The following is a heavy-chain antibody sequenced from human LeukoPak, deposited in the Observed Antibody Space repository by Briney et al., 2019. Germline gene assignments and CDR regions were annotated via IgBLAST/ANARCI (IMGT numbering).Heavy chain of an antibody. Sequence: GASVKVSCKASGYTFTSYGISWVRQAPGQGLEWMGWISAYNGNTNYAQKVQGRVTMTTDTSTSTAYMELRSLRSDDTAVYYCARIAYCGGDCYTTYFDYWGQGTLVTVSS. J-gene: IGHJ4*02. CDR1: GYTFTSYG. V-gene: IGHV1-18*01. CDR3: ARIAYCGGDCYTTYFDY. D-gene: IGHD2-21*01. CDR2: ISAYNGNT.